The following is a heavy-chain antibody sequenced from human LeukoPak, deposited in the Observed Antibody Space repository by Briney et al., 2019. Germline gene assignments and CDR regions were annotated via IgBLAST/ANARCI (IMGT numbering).Heavy chain of an antibody. J-gene: IGHJ4*02. Sequence: PGGSLRLSCAAAGITFSSYAMSWVRQAPGKGLEWVSAISGSGSSTYYADSVKGRFTISRDNSKNTLYLQMNSLRAEDTAVYYCARDQRYYYDSSGYYSDYWGQGTLVTVSS. CDR1: GITFSSYA. V-gene: IGHV3-23*01. D-gene: IGHD3-22*01. CDR3: ARDQRYYYDSSGYYSDY. CDR2: ISGSGSST.